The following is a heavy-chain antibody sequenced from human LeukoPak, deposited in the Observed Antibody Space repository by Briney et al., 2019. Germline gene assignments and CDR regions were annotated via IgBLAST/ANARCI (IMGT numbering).Heavy chain of an antibody. CDR1: GGSISSVDYY. D-gene: IGHD6-13*01. Sequence: SETLSLTCTVSGGSISSVDYYWSWIRQPPGKGLEWIGYIYYSRSTYYNPYIKSRVRISVDRSKNQFSLKLSSVTAADTAVYYCARAAFSYSSSWGFDYWGQGTLVTVSS. CDR3: ARAAFSYSSSWGFDY. V-gene: IGHV4-30-4*01. J-gene: IGHJ4*02. CDR2: IYYSRST.